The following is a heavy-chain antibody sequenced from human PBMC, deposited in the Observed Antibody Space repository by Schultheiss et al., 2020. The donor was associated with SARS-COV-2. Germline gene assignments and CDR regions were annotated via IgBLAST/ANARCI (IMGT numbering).Heavy chain of an antibody. D-gene: IGHD2-2*02. CDR1: GGSISSGGYY. Sequence: SETLSLTCTVSGGSISSGGYYWSWIRQHPGKGLEWIGYIYYSGSTYYNPSLKSRVTISVDTSKNQFSLKLSSVTAADTAVYYCARVGRGGGYCSSTSCYTQEWFDPWGQGTLVTVSS. J-gene: IGHJ5*02. CDR3: ARVGRGGGYCSSTSCYTQEWFDP. V-gene: IGHV4-31*03. CDR2: IYYSGST.